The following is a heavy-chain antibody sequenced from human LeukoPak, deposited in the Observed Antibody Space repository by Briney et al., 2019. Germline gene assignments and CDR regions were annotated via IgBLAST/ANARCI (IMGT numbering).Heavy chain of an antibody. J-gene: IGHJ5*02. V-gene: IGHV1-2*06. CDR2: INPNSGGT. CDR3: ARDRIAAGNWFDP. Sequence: ASVKVSCKASGYTFTGYYMHWVRQAPGQGLEWMGRINPNSGGTNYAQKFQGRVTMTRDTSISTAYMELSRLRSDDTAVYYCARDRIAAGNWFDPWGQGTLVTVS. D-gene: IGHD6-13*01. CDR1: GYTFTGYY.